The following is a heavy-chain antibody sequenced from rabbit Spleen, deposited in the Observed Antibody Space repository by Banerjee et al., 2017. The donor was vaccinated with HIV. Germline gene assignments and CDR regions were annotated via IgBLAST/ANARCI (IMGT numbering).Heavy chain of an antibody. CDR1: GFSFSDKDV. V-gene: IGHV1S45*01. J-gene: IGHJ4*01. CDR2: INAVTGKA. D-gene: IGHD3-1*01. Sequence: QEQLVESGGGLVTPGESLTLTCKASGFSFSDKDVMCWVRQAPGKGLEWIACINAVTGKAVYASWAKGRFTISKTSSTTVTLQMTSLTAADTATYFCARDGDDAGYDFNLWGPGTLVTVS. CDR3: ARDGDDAGYDFNL.